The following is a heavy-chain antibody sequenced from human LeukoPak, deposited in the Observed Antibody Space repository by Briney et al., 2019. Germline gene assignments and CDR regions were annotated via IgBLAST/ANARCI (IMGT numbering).Heavy chain of an antibody. CDR1: GFTFSSSW. D-gene: IGHD5-24*01. CDR2: INSDGSSI. V-gene: IGHV3-74*01. Sequence: GGSLRLSCAASGFTFSSSWMHWVRQAPEKGLVWVSRINSDGSSIAYADSVKGRFIISRDNAKNTLYLQMDSLRAEDTAVYYCVRALMGDQDYWGQGTLVTVSS. CDR3: VRALMGDQDY. J-gene: IGHJ4*02.